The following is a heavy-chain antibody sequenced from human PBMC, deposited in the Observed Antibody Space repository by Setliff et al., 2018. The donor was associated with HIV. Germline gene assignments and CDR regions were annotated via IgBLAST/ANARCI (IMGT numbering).Heavy chain of an antibody. CDR3: ARDQGGYFDF. CDR2: IYYNGNT. D-gene: IGHD3-16*01. J-gene: IGHJ4*02. V-gene: IGHV4-31*03. Sequence: ASETLSLTCTVSGGSIRSREYYWSWIRQHPGKGLEWIGYIYYNGNTEYSPSLKSRLTLSVETSKNQFSLKLTSVTAADTAVYYCARDQGGYFDFWGQGTLVTVSS. CDR1: GGSIRSREYY.